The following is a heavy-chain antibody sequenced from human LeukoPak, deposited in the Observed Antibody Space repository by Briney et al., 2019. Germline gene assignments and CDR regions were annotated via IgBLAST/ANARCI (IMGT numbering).Heavy chain of an antibody. J-gene: IGHJ6*02. D-gene: IGHD6-6*01. CDR1: GYTFTNYG. Sequence: ASVKVSCKASGYTFTNYGITWVRQAPGQGLEWMGGIIPIFGTANYAQKFQGRVTITADESTSTAYMELSSLRSEDTAVYYCARLDEYSSSSRYYGMDVWGQGTTVTVSS. V-gene: IGHV1-69*13. CDR2: IIPIFGTA. CDR3: ARLDEYSSSSRYYGMDV.